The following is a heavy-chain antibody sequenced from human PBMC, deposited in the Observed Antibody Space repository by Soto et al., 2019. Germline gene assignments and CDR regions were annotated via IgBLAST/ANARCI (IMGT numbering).Heavy chain of an antibody. CDR1: GGSVTSGNYY. V-gene: IGHV4-61*01. J-gene: IGHJ4*02. D-gene: IGHD3-22*01. CDR3: ARGRKDYYDNTGPFYFDH. CDR2: IYYSGST. Sequence: PLETLSLTCTVSGGSVTSGNYYWSWIRQPPGKGLEWIAYIYYSGSTNNTPSLKSRVTISVETSKNQFSLKLTSLTTADTAVYYCARGRKDYYDNTGPFYFDHWGQGTLVTVSS.